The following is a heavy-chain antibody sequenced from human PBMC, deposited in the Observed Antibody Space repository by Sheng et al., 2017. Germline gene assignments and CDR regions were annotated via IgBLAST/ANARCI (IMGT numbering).Heavy chain of an antibody. CDR1: GFIFGNYG. Sequence: QEQLVESGGGVVQPGGSLKLSCTASGFIFGNYGIHWVRQAPGKGLEWVAFVGFTATYKAYADSVRGRFTISKDNSRNTVFLQMNSLRPEDMALYYCTKGDARPARNNPFDIWGQGTIVSVSS. CDR3: TKGDARPARNNPFDI. CDR2: VGFTATYK. V-gene: IGHV3-30*02. J-gene: IGHJ3*02. D-gene: IGHD3-16*01.